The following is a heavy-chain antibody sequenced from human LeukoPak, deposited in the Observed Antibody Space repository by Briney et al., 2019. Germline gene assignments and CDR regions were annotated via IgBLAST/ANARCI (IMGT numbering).Heavy chain of an antibody. J-gene: IGHJ4*02. D-gene: IGHD4-17*01. CDR2: INHSGST. CDR3: ARGPLTTVTSPFDY. Sequence: SETLSLTCAVYGGSFSGYYWSWIRQPPEKGLEWIGEINHSGSTNYNPSLKSRVTISVDTSKNQFSLKLSSVTAADTAVYYCARGPLTTVTSPFDYWGQGTLVTVSS. CDR1: GGSFSGYY. V-gene: IGHV4-34*01.